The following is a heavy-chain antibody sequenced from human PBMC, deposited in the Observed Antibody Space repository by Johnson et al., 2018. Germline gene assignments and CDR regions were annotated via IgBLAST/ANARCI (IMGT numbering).Heavy chain of an antibody. V-gene: IGHV3-30-3*01. CDR3: VRVDTRMTFRGAFAF. CDR1: GFTFSNYA. CDR2: ITFDGRNE. Sequence: QLQESGGGVVQPGRSLRLSCAASGFTFSNYAMYWVRQTPGTGLEWVTLITFDGRNEYYAGSVKGRFTISRDNSKNTLFLQMNGLRVEDTAVYYCVRVDTRMTFRGAFAFWGQGTLVTVSA. J-gene: IGHJ3*01. D-gene: IGHD2-15*01.